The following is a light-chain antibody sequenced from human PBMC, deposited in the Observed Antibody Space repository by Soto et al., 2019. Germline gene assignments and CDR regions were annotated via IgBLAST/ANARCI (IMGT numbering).Light chain of an antibody. V-gene: IGKV1-6*01. CDR1: ESVSRN. J-gene: IGKJ5*01. Sequence: MTQSPATLSVSPGERATLSCRASESVSRNLAWYQQKPGKAPKLLIYAASSLQSGVPSRFSGSGSGTDFTLTISSLQPEDFATYYCLQDYNYPRTFGQGTLLEIK. CDR3: LQDYNYPRT. CDR2: AAS.